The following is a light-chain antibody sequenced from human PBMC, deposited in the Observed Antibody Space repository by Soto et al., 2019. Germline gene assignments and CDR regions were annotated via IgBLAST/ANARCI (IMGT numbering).Light chain of an antibody. CDR3: QQYIDCPET. Sequence: EIEMTQSPATLSVSPGERATLSCRASQSVSSNLAWYQQKPGQAPRLLIYGASTRATGIPDRISGSGSGTELTLTISSLQLEDLAFYYCQQYIDCPETCGQGTKVEIK. CDR1: QSVSSN. CDR2: GAS. V-gene: IGKV3-15*01. J-gene: IGKJ2*01.